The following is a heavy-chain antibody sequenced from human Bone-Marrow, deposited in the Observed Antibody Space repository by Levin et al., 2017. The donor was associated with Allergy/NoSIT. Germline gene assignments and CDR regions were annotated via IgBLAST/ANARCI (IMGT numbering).Heavy chain of an antibody. CDR3: ARDDEESSSLA. Sequence: SCAASGFTFSSYWMSWVRQAPGKGLEWVANIKQDGSEKYYVDSVKGRFTISRDNAKNSLYLQMNSLRAEDTAVYYCARDDEESSSLAWGQGTLVTVSS. V-gene: IGHV3-7*01. CDR1: GFTFSSYW. CDR2: IKQDGSEK. D-gene: IGHD6-13*01. J-gene: IGHJ4*02.